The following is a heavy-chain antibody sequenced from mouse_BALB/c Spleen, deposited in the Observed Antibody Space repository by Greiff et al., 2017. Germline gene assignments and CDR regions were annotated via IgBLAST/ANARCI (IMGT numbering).Heavy chain of an antibody. J-gene: IGHJ4*01. V-gene: IGHV7-1*02. CDR2: SRNKANDYTT. CDR1: GFTFSDFY. D-gene: IGHD1-1*01. CDR3: ARDAHYYGSSDEAMDY. Sequence: EVNLVESGGGLVQPGGSLRLSCATSGFTFSDFYMEWVRQPPGKRLEWIAASRNKANDYTTEYSASVKGRFIVSRDTSQSILYLQMNALRAEDTAIYYCARDAHYYGSSDEAMDYWGQGTSVTVSS.